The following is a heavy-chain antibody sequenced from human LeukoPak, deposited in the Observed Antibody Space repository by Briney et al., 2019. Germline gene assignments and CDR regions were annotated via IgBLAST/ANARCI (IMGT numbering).Heavy chain of an antibody. CDR3: ARVGRRAAAGTPFDY. CDR1: GYTFSGFY. CDR2: INPNSGVT. Sequence: ASVKVSCKASGYTFSGFYIHWVRQAPGQGLEWMGWINPNSGVTNYAQKFQGRVTMTRDTSISTAYMELSRLRSDDTAVYYCARVGRRAAAGTPFDYWGQGTLVTVSS. J-gene: IGHJ4*02. V-gene: IGHV1-2*02. D-gene: IGHD6-13*01.